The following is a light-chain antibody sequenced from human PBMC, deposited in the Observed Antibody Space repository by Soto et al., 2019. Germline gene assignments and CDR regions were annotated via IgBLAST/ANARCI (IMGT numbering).Light chain of an antibody. CDR3: GAHAGSNTWV. V-gene: IGLV2-8*01. Sequence: QSVLTQSPSASASPGQSVTISCTGSSGDIGAYNYVSWYQQHPGKAPKLIIYEVNKRPSGVPDRSSGSKSGITASLTVSGLQADDEADYYCGAHAGSNTWVFGGGTKVTAL. J-gene: IGLJ3*02. CDR1: SGDIGAYNY. CDR2: EVN.